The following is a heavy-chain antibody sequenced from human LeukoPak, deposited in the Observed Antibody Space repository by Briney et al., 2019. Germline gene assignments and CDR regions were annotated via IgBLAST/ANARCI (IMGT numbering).Heavy chain of an antibody. V-gene: IGHV3-15*01. CDR2: IKSKTDGGTT. J-gene: IGHJ4*02. D-gene: IGHD3-22*01. Sequence: GGSLRLSCAASGFTFSSYAMSWVRQAPGKGLEWVGRIKSKTDGGTTDYAAPVKGRFTISRDDSKNTLYLQMNSLKTEDTAVYYCTTRTTYYYDSRNFDYWGQGTLVTVSS. CDR1: GFTFSSYA. CDR3: TTRTTYYYDSRNFDY.